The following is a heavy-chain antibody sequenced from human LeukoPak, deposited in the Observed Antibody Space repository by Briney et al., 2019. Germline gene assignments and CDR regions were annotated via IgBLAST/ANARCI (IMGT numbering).Heavy chain of an antibody. J-gene: IGHJ6*03. V-gene: IGHV3-66*02. Sequence: PGGSLRLSCAASGFTVSSNYMSWVRQAPGKGLEWVSVVYSGGSTYYADSVKGRFTISRDNSKNTLYLQMNSLRAEDTAVYYCAKGLAAANYYYYYYMYVCGKGAMVTVSS. CDR1: GFTVSSNY. D-gene: IGHD6-13*01. CDR2: VYSGGST. CDR3: AKGLAAANYYYYYYMYV.